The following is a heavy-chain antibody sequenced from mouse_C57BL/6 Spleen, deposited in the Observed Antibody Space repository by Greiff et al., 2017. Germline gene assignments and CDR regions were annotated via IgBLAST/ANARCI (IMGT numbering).Heavy chain of an antibody. CDR2: IDPSDSYT. CDR3: AREENANWYYFDY. J-gene: IGHJ2*01. D-gene: IGHD4-1*01. V-gene: IGHV1-50*01. Sequence: VQLQQPGAELVKPGASVKLSCKASGYTFTSYWMQWVKQRPGQGLEWIGEIDPSDSYTNYNQKFKGKATLTVDTTSSTAYMQLSSLTSEDSAVYYCAREENANWYYFDYWGQGTTLTVSS. CDR1: GYTFTSYW.